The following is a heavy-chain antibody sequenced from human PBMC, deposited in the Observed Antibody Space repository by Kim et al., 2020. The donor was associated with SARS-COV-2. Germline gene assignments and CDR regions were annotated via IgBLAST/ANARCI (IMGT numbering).Heavy chain of an antibody. CDR2: GST. CDR3: ARRTVWFDP. V-gene: IGHV4-34*01. J-gene: IGHJ5*02. Sequence: GSTNYNPSLKSRVTISVDTSKNQFSLKLSSVTAADTAVYYCARRTVWFDPWGQGTLVTVSS. D-gene: IGHD4-17*01.